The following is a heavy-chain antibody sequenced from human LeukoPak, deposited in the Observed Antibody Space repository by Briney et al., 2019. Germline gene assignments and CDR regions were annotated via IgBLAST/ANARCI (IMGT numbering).Heavy chain of an antibody. CDR3: ARHQYYYGSGSYYTDAFDI. CDR1: GYSFSSYW. D-gene: IGHD3-10*01. Sequence: PGESLKISCKASGYSFSSYWIAWVRQMPGKGLEWMGIIYPGDSDTRYSPSFQGQVTISVDKSTSNAYLQWSSLKASDTAMYYCARHQYYYGSGSYYTDAFDIWGQGTMVTVSS. CDR2: IYPGDSDT. J-gene: IGHJ3*02. V-gene: IGHV5-51*01.